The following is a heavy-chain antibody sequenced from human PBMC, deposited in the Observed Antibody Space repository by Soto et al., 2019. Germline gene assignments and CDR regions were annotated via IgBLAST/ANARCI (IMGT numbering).Heavy chain of an antibody. D-gene: IGHD2-15*01. Sequence: GGSLRLSCAASGFTFSSYSMNWVRQAPGKGLEWVSSISSSSSYIYYADSVKGRFTISRDNAKNSLYLQMNSLRAEDTAVYYCARDSYPAKHPYCSGGSCYLTHYYYYYYMDVWGKGTTVTVSS. J-gene: IGHJ6*03. V-gene: IGHV3-21*01. CDR1: GFTFSSYS. CDR2: ISSSSSYI. CDR3: ARDSYPAKHPYCSGGSCYLTHYYYYYYMDV.